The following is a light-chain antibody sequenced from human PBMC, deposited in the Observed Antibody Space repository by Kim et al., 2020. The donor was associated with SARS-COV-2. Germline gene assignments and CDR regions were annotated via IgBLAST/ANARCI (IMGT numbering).Light chain of an antibody. Sequence: GRRATPSCTACQSIGGALSVYQQKPGQAPRLLIYDASPRATGVPARFSGSRSGTEFILAISSLPPGDFSVYYCQQYDNWPPNTFGQGTKLEI. CDR3: QQYDNWPPNT. CDR2: DAS. CDR1: QSIGGA. V-gene: IGKV3-15*01. J-gene: IGKJ2*01.